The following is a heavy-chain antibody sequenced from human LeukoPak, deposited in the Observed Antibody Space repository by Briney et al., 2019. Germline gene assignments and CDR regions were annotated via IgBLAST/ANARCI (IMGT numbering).Heavy chain of an antibody. J-gene: IGHJ4*02. CDR3: ARDRHYDILTGSLFDY. CDR2: IIPILGIA. V-gene: IGHV1-69*04. Sequence: SVKVSCKASGGTYSSYTISWVRQAPGQGLEWMGRIIPILGIANYAQKFQGRVTITADKSTSTAYMELSSLRSEDTAVYYCARDRHYDILTGSLFDYWGQGTLVTVSS. CDR1: GGTYSSYT. D-gene: IGHD3-9*01.